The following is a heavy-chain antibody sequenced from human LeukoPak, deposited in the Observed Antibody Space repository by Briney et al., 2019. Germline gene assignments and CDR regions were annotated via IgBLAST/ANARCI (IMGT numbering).Heavy chain of an antibody. D-gene: IGHD2-15*01. J-gene: IGHJ3*02. CDR3: TRDRSGGSCWGDAFDI. Sequence: GGSLRLSCIASGFTFGDYAMSWVRPAPGKGLEWVGFIRSKAYGGTTEYAASVKSRFSISRDDSKSIAYLQMNSLRTEDTAVFYCTRDRSGGSCWGDAFDIWGQGTMVTVSS. CDR2: IRSKAYGGTT. CDR1: GFTFGDYA. V-gene: IGHV3-49*04.